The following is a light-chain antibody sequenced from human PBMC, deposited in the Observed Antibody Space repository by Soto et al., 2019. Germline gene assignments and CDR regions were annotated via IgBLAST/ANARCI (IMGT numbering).Light chain of an antibody. CDR3: QQFKSYPRT. CDR1: QGICSS. V-gene: IGKV1-9*01. J-gene: IGKJ1*01. CDR2: GAS. Sequence: IQLTQSPSSLSASVGDRVAITCRASQGICSSLAWYQQNPGKAPKLLIYGASTLQSGVPSRFSGSGSGTEFTLTISSLQPEDSATYYCQQFKSYPRTLGQGTKVEMK.